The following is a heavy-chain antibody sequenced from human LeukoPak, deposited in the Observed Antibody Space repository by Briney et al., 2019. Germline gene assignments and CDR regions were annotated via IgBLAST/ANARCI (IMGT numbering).Heavy chain of an antibody. D-gene: IGHD4-17*01. CDR3: ARQIYGDLYYFDY. J-gene: IGHJ4*02. Sequence: SQTLSLTCTVSGGSISSGDYYWSWIRQPPGKGLEWIGYIYYSGSSYYIPSLKSRVTMSVDTSKNQFSLRLSSVTAADTAVYYCARQIYGDLYYFDYWGQGTLVSVSS. CDR2: IYYSGSS. V-gene: IGHV4-30-4*01. CDR1: GGSISSGDYY.